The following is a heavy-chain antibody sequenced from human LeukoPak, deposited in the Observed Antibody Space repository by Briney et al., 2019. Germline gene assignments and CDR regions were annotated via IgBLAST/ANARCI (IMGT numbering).Heavy chain of an antibody. Sequence: ASVTVSCKASGYTFSSFGISWVRQAPGQGLEWMGWSSAYNGNTKSAQKFQGRVTMTRDTSISTAYMELSRLRSDDTAVYYCARDGYSYGPDFDYWGQGTLVTVSS. D-gene: IGHD5-18*01. CDR2: SSAYNGNT. CDR3: ARDGYSYGPDFDY. J-gene: IGHJ4*02. V-gene: IGHV1-18*01. CDR1: GYTFSSFG.